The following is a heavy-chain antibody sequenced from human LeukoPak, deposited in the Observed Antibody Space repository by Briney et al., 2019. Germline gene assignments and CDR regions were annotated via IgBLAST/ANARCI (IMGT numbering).Heavy chain of an antibody. J-gene: IGHJ4*02. CDR3: AKGRGSTSCWVY. Sequence: GGSLRLSCAASGFTFSSYGMHWVRQAPGKGLEWVAFIRYDGSNKYYADSVKGRFTISRDSSKNTLYLQMNSLRAEDTAVYYCAKGRGSTSCWVYWGQGTLVTVSS. CDR1: GFTFSSYG. D-gene: IGHD2-2*01. V-gene: IGHV3-30*02. CDR2: IRYDGSNK.